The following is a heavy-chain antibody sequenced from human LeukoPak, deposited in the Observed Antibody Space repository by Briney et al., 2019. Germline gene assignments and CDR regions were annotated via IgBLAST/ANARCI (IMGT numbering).Heavy chain of an antibody. CDR3: ASGGGAWYFFDY. CDR1: GFTFDGYA. V-gene: IGHV3-43*02. Sequence: PGGSLRLSRAASGFTFDGYAMHWVRQAPGKGLEWVSFISEEGDRTSYADSVKGRFTISRDNSKNSLYLQMSSLRGEDTAIYYCASGGGAWYFFDYWGQGTLVTVSP. J-gene: IGHJ4*02. D-gene: IGHD6-19*01. CDR2: ISEEGDRT.